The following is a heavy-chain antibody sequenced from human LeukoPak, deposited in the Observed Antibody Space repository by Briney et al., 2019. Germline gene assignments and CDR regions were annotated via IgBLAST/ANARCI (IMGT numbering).Heavy chain of an antibody. CDR1: GFTFSDYY. D-gene: IGHD6-13*01. CDR2: ISSSASTI. Sequence: PGGSLRLSCAASGFTFSDYYMSWIRQAPGKGLEWVSYISSSASTIHYADSVKGRFTISRDNAKNSLYLQMNSLRAEDTAVYYCASAAAAGNEYYYYYMDVWGKGTTVTVSS. V-gene: IGHV3-11*04. CDR3: ASAAAAGNEYYYYYMDV. J-gene: IGHJ6*03.